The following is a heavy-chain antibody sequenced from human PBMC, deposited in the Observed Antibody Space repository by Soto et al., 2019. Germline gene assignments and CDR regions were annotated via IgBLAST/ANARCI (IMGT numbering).Heavy chain of an antibody. D-gene: IGHD6-19*01. CDR3: AGAGYSSGWTNFDY. CDR2: IYHSGST. J-gene: IGHJ4*02. Sequence: SEPLSLTCAVSGGSISSSNWWSWVRQPPGKGLEWIGEIYHSGSTNYNPSLKSRVTISIDKSKNQFSLKLSSLTAADTAVYYCAGAGYSSGWTNFDYWGQGTLVTVSS. CDR1: GGSISSSNW. V-gene: IGHV4-4*02.